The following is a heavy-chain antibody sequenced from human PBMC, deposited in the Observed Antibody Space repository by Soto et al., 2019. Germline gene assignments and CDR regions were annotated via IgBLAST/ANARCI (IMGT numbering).Heavy chain of an antibody. J-gene: IGHJ4*02. CDR1: GFTFSSYG. Sequence: GESLRLSCAASGFTFSSYGMHWVRQAPGKGLEWVAVIWYDGSNKYYADSVKGRFTISRDNSKNTLYLQMNSLRAEDTAVYYCAREHLAYCGGDCYLPFDYWGQGT. CDR3: AREHLAYCGGDCYLPFDY. D-gene: IGHD2-21*02. V-gene: IGHV3-33*01. CDR2: IWYDGSNK.